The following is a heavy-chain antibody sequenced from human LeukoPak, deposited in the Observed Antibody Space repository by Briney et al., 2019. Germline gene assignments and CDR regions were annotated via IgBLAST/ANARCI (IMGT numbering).Heavy chain of an antibody. Sequence: SETLSLTCSVSGGSISNYYWSWIRQPPGKGLEWIGEINHSGSTNYNPSLKSRVTISVDTSKNQFSLKLSSVTAADTAVYYCARAVVAAAFGRYFQHWGQGTLVTVSS. J-gene: IGHJ1*01. CDR3: ARAVVAAAFGRYFQH. CDR1: GGSISNYY. D-gene: IGHD6-13*01. CDR2: INHSGST. V-gene: IGHV4-34*01.